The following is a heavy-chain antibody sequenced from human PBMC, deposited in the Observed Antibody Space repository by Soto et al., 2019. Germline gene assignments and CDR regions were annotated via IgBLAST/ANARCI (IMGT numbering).Heavy chain of an antibody. J-gene: IGHJ3*02. CDR1: GFTFSSYA. CDR3: AKGRPTYSSSWYDGAFDI. CDR2: ISGSGGST. D-gene: IGHD6-13*01. Sequence: GGSLRLSCAASGFTFSSYAMSWVRQAPGKGLEWVSAISGSGGSTYYADSVKGRFTISRDNSKNTLYLQMNSLRAEDTAVYYCAKGRPTYSSSWYDGAFDIWGQGTMGTV. V-gene: IGHV3-23*01.